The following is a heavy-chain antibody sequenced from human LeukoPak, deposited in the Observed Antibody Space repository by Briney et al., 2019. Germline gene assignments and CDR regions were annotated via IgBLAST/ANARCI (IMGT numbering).Heavy chain of an antibody. V-gene: IGHV3-23*01. CDR1: GFNFSNYA. CDR3: AEIYSSGWYGDY. Sequence: GGSLRLSCSTSGFNFSNYALTWVRQAPGRGLEWVSDSSGGGASTCYADSVQGRFTISRDNSKNTLYLQMNSLRAEDTAVYDCAEIYSSGWYGDYWGQGTLVTVSS. CDR2: SSGGGAST. J-gene: IGHJ4*02. D-gene: IGHD6-19*01.